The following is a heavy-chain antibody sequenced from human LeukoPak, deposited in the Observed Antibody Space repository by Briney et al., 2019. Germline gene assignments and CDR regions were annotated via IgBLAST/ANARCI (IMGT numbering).Heavy chain of an antibody. J-gene: IGHJ3*02. CDR2: IWYDPSNR. CDR1: EFMFNTYG. Sequence: GGSLRLSCAASEFMFNTYGMHWVRQAPGKGLEWVAVIWYDPSNRYYADSVKGRFTISRDNSKNTLYLEMNSLRAEDTAVYFCARDQSPNALDIRGQGTMVIVSS. V-gene: IGHV3-33*01. CDR3: ARDQSPNALDI.